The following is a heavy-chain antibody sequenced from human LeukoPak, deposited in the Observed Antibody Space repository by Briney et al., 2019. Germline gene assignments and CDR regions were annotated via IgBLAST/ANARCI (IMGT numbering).Heavy chain of an antibody. CDR3: ARVDYGDYSGDY. D-gene: IGHD4-17*01. J-gene: IGHJ4*02. CDR1: GFTFSTYS. CDR2: ISSSSSYI. Sequence: GGSLRLSCEVSGFTFSTYSMNWVRQAPGKGLEWVSSISSSSSYIYYADSVKGRFTISRDNAKNSLYLQMNSLRAEDTAVYYCARVDYGDYSGDYWGQGTLVTVSS. V-gene: IGHV3-21*01.